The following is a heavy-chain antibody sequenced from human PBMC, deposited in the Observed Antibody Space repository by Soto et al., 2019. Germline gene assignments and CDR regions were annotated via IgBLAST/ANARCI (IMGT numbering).Heavy chain of an antibody. CDR3: ATRPPSIAARGWFDP. CDR1: GGSISSSSYY. Sequence: SETLSLTCTVSGGSISSSSYYWGWIRQPPGKGLEWIGSIYYSGSTYYNPSLKSRVTISVDTSKNQFSLKLSSVTAADTAVYYCATRPPSIAARGWFDPWGQGTLVTVSS. V-gene: IGHV4-39*01. J-gene: IGHJ5*02. CDR2: IYYSGST. D-gene: IGHD6-6*01.